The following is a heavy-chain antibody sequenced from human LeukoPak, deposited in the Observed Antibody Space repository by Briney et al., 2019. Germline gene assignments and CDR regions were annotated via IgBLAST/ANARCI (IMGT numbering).Heavy chain of an antibody. V-gene: IGHV1-46*01. CDR2: INPSGGST. D-gene: IGHD6-13*01. J-gene: IGHJ4*02. CDR3: ARMVHAGIAAAVLGY. CDR1: GYTFTSYY. Sequence: ASVTVSCKASGYTFTSYYMHWVRQAPGQGLEWMGIINPSGGSTSYAQKFQGRVTMTRDTSTSTVYMELSSLRSEDTAVYYCARMVHAGIAAAVLGYWGQGTLVTVSS.